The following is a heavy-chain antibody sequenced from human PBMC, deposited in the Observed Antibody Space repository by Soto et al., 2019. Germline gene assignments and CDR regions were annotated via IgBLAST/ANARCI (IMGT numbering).Heavy chain of an antibody. D-gene: IGHD6-19*01. CDR2: ISWNSGSI. J-gene: IGHJ4*02. Sequence: PGGSLRLSCAASGFTFSSYAMSWVRQAPGKGLEWVSGISWNSGSIGYADSVKGRFTISRDNAKNSLYLQMNSLRAEDTALYYCAKDHWEAVAGPIDYWGQGTLVTVSS. V-gene: IGHV3-9*01. CDR3: AKDHWEAVAGPIDY. CDR1: GFTFSSYA.